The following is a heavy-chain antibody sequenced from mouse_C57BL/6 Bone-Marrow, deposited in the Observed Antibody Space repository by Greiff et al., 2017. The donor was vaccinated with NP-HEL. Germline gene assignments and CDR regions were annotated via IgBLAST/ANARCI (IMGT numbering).Heavy chain of an antibody. CDR1: GFTFSSYG. J-gene: IGHJ3*01. CDR2: ISSGGSYT. V-gene: IGHV5-6*01. CDR3: ARLGTWFAY. Sequence: EVKLMESGGDLVKPGGSLKLSCAASGFTFSSYGMSWVRQTPDKRLEWVATISSGGSYTYYPDSVKGRFPISRDNAKKSLCLQMSSLKSEDTAVYYCARLGTWFAYWGQGTLVTVSA.